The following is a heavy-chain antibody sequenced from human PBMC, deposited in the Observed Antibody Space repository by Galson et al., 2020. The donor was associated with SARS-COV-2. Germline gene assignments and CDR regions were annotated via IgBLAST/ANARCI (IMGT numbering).Heavy chain of an antibody. J-gene: IGHJ6*02. Sequence: GSLRLSCAASGFTFSTYPMYWVRQAPGKGLEWVAVISYDGINKHYADSVKGRFTISRENSKNTLYLQMNSLRADDTAVYYCARDSSGEGYYYGMDVWGQGTTVTVSS. D-gene: IGHD7-27*01. CDR2: ISYDGINK. CDR3: ARDSSGEGYYYGMDV. V-gene: IGHV3-30-3*01. CDR1: GFTFSTYP.